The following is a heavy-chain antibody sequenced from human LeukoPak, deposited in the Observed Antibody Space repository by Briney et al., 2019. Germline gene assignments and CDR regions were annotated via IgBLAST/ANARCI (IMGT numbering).Heavy chain of an antibody. CDR1: GFTFSSYS. D-gene: IGHD3-22*01. Sequence: PGGSLRLSCAASGFTFSSYSMNWVRQAPGKGLEWVSSISSSSSYIYYADSVKGRFTISRDNAKNSLYLQMNSLRAEDTAVYYCARDNGAYDSSGCIDHWGQGTLVTVSS. CDR3: ARDNGAYDSSGCIDH. J-gene: IGHJ5*02. CDR2: ISSSSSYI. V-gene: IGHV3-21*01.